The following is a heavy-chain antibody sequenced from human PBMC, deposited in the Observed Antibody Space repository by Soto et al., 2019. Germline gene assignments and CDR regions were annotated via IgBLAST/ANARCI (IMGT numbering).Heavy chain of an antibody. Sequence: GGSLRLSCAASGFTFSSYSMNWVRQAPGKGLEWVSSISSSSSYIYYADSVKCRFTISRDNAKNSLYLQMNSLRAEDTAVYYCAREGGRDDSSGYYFDYWGQGTLVTVSS. CDR1: GFTFSSYS. CDR3: AREGGRDDSSGYYFDY. J-gene: IGHJ4*02. CDR2: ISSSSSYI. D-gene: IGHD3-22*01. V-gene: IGHV3-21*01.